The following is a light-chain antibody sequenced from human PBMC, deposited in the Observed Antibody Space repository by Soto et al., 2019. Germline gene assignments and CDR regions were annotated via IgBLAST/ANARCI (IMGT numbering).Light chain of an antibody. Sequence: QSVLTQPPSASGTPGPRVTISCSGSSSNIGSNTVNWYQQLPKTAPKLLIYSNNQRPSGVPDRFSGSKSGTSASLAISGLQSEVEADYYGAPWEDGLSVLVFGGGTK. CDR3: APWEDGLSVLV. CDR2: SNN. V-gene: IGLV1-44*01. J-gene: IGLJ2*01. CDR1: SSNIGSNT.